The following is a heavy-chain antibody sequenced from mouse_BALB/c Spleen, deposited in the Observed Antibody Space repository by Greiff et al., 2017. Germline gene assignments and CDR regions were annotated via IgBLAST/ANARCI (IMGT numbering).Heavy chain of an antibody. CDR1: GYTFTSYT. V-gene: IGHV1-4*01. J-gene: IGHJ1*01. D-gene: IGHD1-2*01. CDR2: INPSSGYT. CDR3: AQTATYWYFDV. Sequence: VQLQQSGAELARPGASVKMSCKASGYTFTSYTMHWVKQRPGQGLEWIGYINPSSGYTNYNQKFKDKATLTADKSSSTAYMQLSSLTSEDSAVYYCAQTATYWYFDVWGAGTTVTVSS.